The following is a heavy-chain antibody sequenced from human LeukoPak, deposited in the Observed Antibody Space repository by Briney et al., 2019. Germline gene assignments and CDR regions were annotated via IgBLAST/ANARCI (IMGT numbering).Heavy chain of an antibody. J-gene: IGHJ5*02. CDR2: INHSGST. CDR1: GGSFSGYY. Sequence: PSETLSLTCAVYGGSFSGYYWSWIRQPPGKGLEWIGEINHSGSTNYNPSLKSRVTISVDTSKNQFSLKLSSVTAADTAVYYSARGYGSSSYNWFDPWGQGTLVTVSS. V-gene: IGHV4-34*01. D-gene: IGHD6-6*01. CDR3: ARGYGSSSYNWFDP.